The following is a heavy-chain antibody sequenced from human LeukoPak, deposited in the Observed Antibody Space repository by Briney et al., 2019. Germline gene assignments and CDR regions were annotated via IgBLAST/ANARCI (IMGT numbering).Heavy chain of an antibody. CDR2: INPNSGGT. CDR1: GYTFTGYY. J-gene: IGHJ4*02. Sequence: ASVKVSCKASGYTFTGYYMHWVRQAPGQGLEWMGWINPNSGGTNYAQKFQGRVTMTRDTTISTAYMELSRLRSDDTAVYYCARDPIIVGVTHPFDYWGQGTLVTVSS. CDR3: ARDPIIVGVTHPFDY. D-gene: IGHD1-26*01. V-gene: IGHV1-2*02.